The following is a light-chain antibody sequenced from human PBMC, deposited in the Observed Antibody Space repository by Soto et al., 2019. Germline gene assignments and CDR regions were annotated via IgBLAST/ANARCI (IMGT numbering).Light chain of an antibody. V-gene: IGLV1-51*01. CDR3: GTWDSSLSAGGV. CDR1: SSNIGNNY. J-gene: IGLJ1*01. Sequence: VLTQPPSVSAAPGQKVTISCSGSSSNIGNNYVSWYQQLPGTAPKLLIYDNNKRPSGIPDRFSGSKSGTSATLGITGLQTGDEADYYCGTWDSSLSAGGVFGTGTKVTVL. CDR2: DNN.